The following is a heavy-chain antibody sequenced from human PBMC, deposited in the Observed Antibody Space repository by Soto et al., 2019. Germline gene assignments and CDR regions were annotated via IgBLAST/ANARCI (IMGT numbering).Heavy chain of an antibody. D-gene: IGHD2-2*02. J-gene: IGHJ5*02. CDR1: GYTFTSYY. V-gene: IGHV1-46*01. Sequence: GASVEVSCKASGYTFTSYYMHWVRQAPGQGLEWMGIINPSGGSTSYAQKFQGRVTMTRDTSTSTVYMELSSLRSEDTAVYYCARDFRDPAAIPYWFDPWGQGTLVTVSS. CDR2: INPSGGST. CDR3: ARDFRDPAAIPYWFDP.